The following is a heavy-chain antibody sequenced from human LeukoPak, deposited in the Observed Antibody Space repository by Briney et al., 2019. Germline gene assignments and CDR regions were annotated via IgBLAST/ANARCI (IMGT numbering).Heavy chain of an antibody. Sequence: ASVTVSCKVSGYTLTELSMHWVRQAPGKGLEWMGGFDPEDGETIYAQKFQGRVTMTEDTSTDTAYMELSSLRSEDTAVYYCATACPGGSCWFDPWGQGTLVTVSS. V-gene: IGHV1-24*01. J-gene: IGHJ5*02. D-gene: IGHD6-13*01. CDR2: FDPEDGET. CDR3: ATACPGGSCWFDP. CDR1: GYTLTELS.